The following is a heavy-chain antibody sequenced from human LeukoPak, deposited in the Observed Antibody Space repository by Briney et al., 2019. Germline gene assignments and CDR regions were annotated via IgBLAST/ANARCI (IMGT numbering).Heavy chain of an antibody. V-gene: IGHV3-23*01. CDR1: GFTFSNYA. J-gene: IGHJ4*02. CDR2: ISGSGGST. D-gene: IGHD3-10*01. Sequence: GGSLRLSCAASGFTFSNYAMSWVRQAPGKGLEWVSAISGSGGSTYYADSVKGRFTISRDNSKNTLSLQMNSLRAEDTAVYYCAKAPGSGSYSSFDYWAREPWSPSPQ. CDR3: AKAPGSGSYSSFDY.